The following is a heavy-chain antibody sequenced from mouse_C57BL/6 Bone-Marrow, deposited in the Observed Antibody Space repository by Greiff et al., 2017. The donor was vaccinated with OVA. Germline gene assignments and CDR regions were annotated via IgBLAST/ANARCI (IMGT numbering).Heavy chain of an antibody. CDR1: GFNIKDDY. J-gene: IGHJ4*01. V-gene: IGHV14-4*01. CDR2: IDPENGDT. D-gene: IGHD3-2*02. Sequence: EVQLQQSGAELVRPGASVKLSCTASGFNIKDDYMHWVKQRPEQGLEWIGWIDPENGDTEYASKFQGKAPITADTSSNTAYLQLSSLTSEDTAVYYCTTEATPGGDYYAMDYWGQGTSVTVSS. CDR3: TTEATPGGDYYAMDY.